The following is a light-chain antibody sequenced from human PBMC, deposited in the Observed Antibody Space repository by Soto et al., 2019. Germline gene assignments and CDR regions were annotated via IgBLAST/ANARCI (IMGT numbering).Light chain of an antibody. CDR2: DAS. CDR1: QSVSSY. Sequence: IVLTQPPPTLSLSPGGRATLFCGASQSVSSYLAWYQQKPGQAPRLLIYDASNRATGIPDRFSGSGSGTDFTLTISRLEPEDFAVYYCQQYGSSQWTFGQGGKV. J-gene: IGKJ1*01. V-gene: IGKV3D-20*01. CDR3: QQYGSSQWT.